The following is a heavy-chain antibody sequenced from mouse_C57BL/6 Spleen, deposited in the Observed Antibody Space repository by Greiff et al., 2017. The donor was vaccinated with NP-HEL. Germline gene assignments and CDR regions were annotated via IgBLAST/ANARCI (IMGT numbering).Heavy chain of an antibody. CDR3: TRSGGRGLAY. CDR2: ILPGSGST. Sequence: VQLQQSGAELMKPGASVKLSCKATGYTFTGYWIEWVQQRPGHGLEWLGEILPGSGSTNYTEKYKGKATFATYTSSNTAYMKISSLTAEDSAIYYRTRSGGRGLAYWGKGTLVTVSA. D-gene: IGHD3-1*01. V-gene: IGHV1-9*01. CDR1: GYTFTGYW. J-gene: IGHJ3*01.